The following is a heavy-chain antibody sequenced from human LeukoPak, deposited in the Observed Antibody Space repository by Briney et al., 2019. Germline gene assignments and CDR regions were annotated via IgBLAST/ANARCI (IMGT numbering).Heavy chain of an antibody. CDR1: GFTFSSYW. Sequence: GGSLRLSCAASGFTFSSYWMTWVRQAPGKGLEWVANIKQDGSGSYYVDSMKGRFTISRDNAKNSLYLQMNSLRAEDTAVYYCARGVYSSGWYPDYFDYWGQGTLVTVSS. V-gene: IGHV3-7*01. CDR2: IKQDGSGS. J-gene: IGHJ4*02. CDR3: ARGVYSSGWYPDYFDY. D-gene: IGHD6-19*01.